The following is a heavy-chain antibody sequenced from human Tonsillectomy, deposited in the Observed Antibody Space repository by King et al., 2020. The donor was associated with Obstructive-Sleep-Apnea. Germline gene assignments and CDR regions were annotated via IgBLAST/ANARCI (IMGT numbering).Heavy chain of an antibody. CDR1: GFTFSNYA. CDR3: AKEGGGAGIYWIDS. CDR2: INTRGTT. D-gene: IGHD3-10*01. Sequence: EVQLVESGGGMVQPGGSLRLSCLASGFTFSNYAISWVRQAPGKGLQWVSAINTRGTTFYAGSARGRFTISRDNSKYTVNLQVNSLRAEDTALYYCAKEGGGAGIYWIDSWGQGTLVTVSS. J-gene: IGHJ4*02. V-gene: IGHV3-23*04.